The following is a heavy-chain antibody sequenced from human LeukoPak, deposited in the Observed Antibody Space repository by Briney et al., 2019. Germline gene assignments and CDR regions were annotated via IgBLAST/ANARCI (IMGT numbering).Heavy chain of an antibody. CDR2: IYYSGST. CDR1: GGSISSGGYY. CDR3: ARDLYGSGSPYNWFDP. Sequence: SETLSLTCTVSGGSISSGGYYWSWIRQHPGKGLEWIGYIYYSGSTHYNPSLESRVTISVDTSKNQFSLKLSSVTAADTAVYYCARDLYGSGSPYNWFDPWGQGTLVTVSS. V-gene: IGHV4-31*03. D-gene: IGHD3-10*01. J-gene: IGHJ5*02.